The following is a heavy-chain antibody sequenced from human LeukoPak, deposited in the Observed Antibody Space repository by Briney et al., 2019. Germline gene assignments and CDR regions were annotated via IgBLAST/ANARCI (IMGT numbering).Heavy chain of an antibody. Sequence: GGSLRLSCAASGFTFSSYAMRCVRQAPGKGLEWVAVISYDGTNKYYADSVKGRFTISRDNSKNTLYPQMNSLRAEDTAVYYCARSVVVVSAPDHWGQGTLVTVSS. D-gene: IGHD2-15*01. CDR2: ISYDGTNK. CDR3: ARSVVVVSAPDH. V-gene: IGHV3-30-3*01. J-gene: IGHJ4*02. CDR1: GFTFSSYA.